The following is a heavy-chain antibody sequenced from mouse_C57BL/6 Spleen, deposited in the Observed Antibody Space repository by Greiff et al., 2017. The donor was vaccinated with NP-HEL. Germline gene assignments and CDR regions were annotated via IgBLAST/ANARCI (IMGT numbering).Heavy chain of an antibody. V-gene: IGHV1-82*01. J-gene: IGHJ2*01. Sequence: VQLQQSGPELVKPGASVKISCKASGYAFSSSWMNWVKQRPGKGLGWIGRIYPGTGVTNYKGKFKGKATLTADKSSSTAYMQLSSLTSEDSAVYFCAREGDMVTTDYWGQGTTLTVSS. D-gene: IGHD2-2*01. CDR2: IYPGTGVT. CDR1: GYAFSSSW. CDR3: AREGDMVTTDY.